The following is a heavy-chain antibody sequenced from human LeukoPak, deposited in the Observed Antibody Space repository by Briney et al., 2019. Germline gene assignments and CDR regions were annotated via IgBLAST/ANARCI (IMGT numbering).Heavy chain of an antibody. CDR2: FDPEDGET. D-gene: IGHD3-10*01. CDR1: GYTLTELS. CDR3: ARGAITMVRRVISSFVGFDP. V-gene: IGHV1-24*01. J-gene: IGHJ5*02. Sequence: ASVKVSCKVSGYTLTELSMHWVRQAPGKGLEWMGGFDPEDGETFYAQKFQGRVIMTEDTSTDTAYMELSSLRSEDTAVYYCARGAITMVRRVISSFVGFDPWGQGTLVTVSS.